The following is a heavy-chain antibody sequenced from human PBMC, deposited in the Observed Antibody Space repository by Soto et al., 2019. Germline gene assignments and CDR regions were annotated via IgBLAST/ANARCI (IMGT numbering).Heavy chain of an antibody. J-gene: IGHJ5*02. Sequence: SETLSLSCAVYGGSFSGYYWSWIRQPPGKGLEWIGEINHSGSTNYNPSLKSRVTISVDTSKNQFSLKLSSVTAADTAVYYCARARIVVVPAARYNWFDPWGQGTLVTVSS. V-gene: IGHV4-34*01. CDR3: ARARIVVVPAARYNWFDP. CDR1: GGSFSGYY. CDR2: INHSGST. D-gene: IGHD2-2*01.